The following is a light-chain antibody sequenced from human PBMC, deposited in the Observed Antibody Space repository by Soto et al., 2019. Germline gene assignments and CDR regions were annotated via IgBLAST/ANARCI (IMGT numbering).Light chain of an antibody. V-gene: IGKV1-6*01. Sequence: AIQMTQPPSSLSASVGARVTISCRASQGIKSDVAWYQQKPGKAPKLLIYAASSLQSGVPPRFSGSGSGTDFTLTISSLQPEDFATYYCLQDYNYPYTFGQGTQLEIK. J-gene: IGKJ2*01. CDR1: QGIKSD. CDR3: LQDYNYPYT. CDR2: AAS.